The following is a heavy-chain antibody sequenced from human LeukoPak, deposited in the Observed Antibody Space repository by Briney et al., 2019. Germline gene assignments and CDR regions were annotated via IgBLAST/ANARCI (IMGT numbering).Heavy chain of an antibody. CDR1: GFTFSDHY. CDR2: TRNKANSYTT. CDR3: AGGYYDSSGYLRFDY. D-gene: IGHD3-22*01. Sequence: PGGSLRLSCAASGFTFSDHYVDWVRQAPGKGLEWVGRTRNKANSYTTEYAASVKGRFTISRDDSKNSLYLQMGSLKTEDAAVYYCAGGYYDSSGYLRFDYWGQGTLVTVSS. J-gene: IGHJ4*02. V-gene: IGHV3-72*01.